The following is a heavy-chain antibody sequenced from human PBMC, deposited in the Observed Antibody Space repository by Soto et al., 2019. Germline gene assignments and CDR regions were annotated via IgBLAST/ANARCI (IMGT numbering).Heavy chain of an antibody. D-gene: IGHD6-6*01. Sequence: QVQLVESGGGVVQPGRSLRLSCAASGFTFSSYGMHWVRQAPGKGLEWVAVIWYDGSNKYYADSVKGRFTISRDNSKNTLYLQMNSLRAEDTAVYYCASNFEYSSSRGNYWGQGTLVTVSS. CDR2: IWYDGSNK. CDR3: ASNFEYSSSRGNY. CDR1: GFTFSSYG. J-gene: IGHJ4*02. V-gene: IGHV3-33*01.